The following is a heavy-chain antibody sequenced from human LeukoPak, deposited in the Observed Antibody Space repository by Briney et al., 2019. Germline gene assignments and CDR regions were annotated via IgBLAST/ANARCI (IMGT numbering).Heavy chain of an antibody. Sequence: GASVKVSCKASGYTFTSYGISWVRQAPGQGLEWMGWISAYNGNTNYAQKLQGRVTMTTDTSTSTAYKELRSLRSDDTAVYYCARDDYYDSSGLFDYWGQGTLVTVSS. CDR2: ISAYNGNT. CDR1: GYTFTSYG. J-gene: IGHJ4*02. V-gene: IGHV1-18*01. CDR3: ARDDYYDSSGLFDY. D-gene: IGHD3-22*01.